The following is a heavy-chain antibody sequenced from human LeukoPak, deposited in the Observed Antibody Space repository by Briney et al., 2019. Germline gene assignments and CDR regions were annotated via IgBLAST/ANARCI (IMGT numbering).Heavy chain of an antibody. CDR2: IDWDNDK. D-gene: IGHD3-10*01. CDR3: ARVHKKGDYTSGNYYFDY. J-gene: IGHJ4*02. V-gene: IGHV2-70*04. Sequence: SGPTLVNPTQTLTLTCSFSGFSLDTFGMRVGWIRQPPGKALEWLARIDWDNDKFYSTSLKTRLAISKDTSKNQVVLTMTNMDPGDTATYFCARVHKKGDYTSGNYYFDYWGQGMLVTVSS. CDR1: GFSLDTFGMR.